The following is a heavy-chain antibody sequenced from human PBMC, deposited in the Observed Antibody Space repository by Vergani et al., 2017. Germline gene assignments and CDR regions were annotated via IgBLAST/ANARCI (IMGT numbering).Heavy chain of an antibody. V-gene: IGHV1-8*01. CDR2: MNPNSGNT. CDR1: GYTFTSYD. CDR3: ARRSWYIRPFDY. J-gene: IGHJ4*02. Sequence: QVQLVQSGAEVKKPGASVKVSCKASGYTFTSYDINCVRQATGQGLEWMGWMNPNSGNTGYAQKFQGRVTMTRNTSISTAYMELSSLRSEDTAVYYCARRSWYIRPFDYWGQGTLVTVSS. D-gene: IGHD6-13*01.